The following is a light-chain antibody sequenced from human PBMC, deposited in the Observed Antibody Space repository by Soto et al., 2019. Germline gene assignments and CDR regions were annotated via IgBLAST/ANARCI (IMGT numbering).Light chain of an antibody. CDR2: AAS. Sequence: AIRMTQSPSSLSASTGDRVTITCRASQGISSYLAWYQQKPGKAPKLLIYAASTLQSGVPSRFSGSGSGTDFTLTISCLQSEDFSTYYCQQSYSTPPYTFGQGTKLDMK. V-gene: IGKV1-8*01. J-gene: IGKJ2*01. CDR3: QQSYSTPPYT. CDR1: QGISSY.